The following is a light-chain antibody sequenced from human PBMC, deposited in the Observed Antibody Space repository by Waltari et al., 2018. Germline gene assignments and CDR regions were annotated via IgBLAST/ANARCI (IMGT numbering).Light chain of an antibody. CDR1: PSISSW. CDR3: QQYNSYWT. Sequence: DIQMTQFPSTLSASIGDRVTITCRASPSISSWLAWYQQKPGKAPKLLIYGASSLESGVPSTFSGSGSGTEFTLTISSLQPDDFATYYCQQYNSYWTFGQGTKVEIK. V-gene: IGKV1-5*01. CDR2: GAS. J-gene: IGKJ1*01.